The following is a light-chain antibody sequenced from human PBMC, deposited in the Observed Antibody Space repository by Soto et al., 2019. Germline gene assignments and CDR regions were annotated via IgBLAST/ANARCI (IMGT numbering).Light chain of an antibody. J-gene: IGLJ1*01. Sequence: QSVLTQPASVSVSPGQSITSSCTGTKYDIGAYNFVSWYQQHPGKAPKLMIYEVSNRPSGVSNRFSGSKSGSTASLTISGLQTEDEADYHCSSYSSSSIPYVFGTGTKVTVL. CDR2: EVS. V-gene: IGLV2-14*01. CDR1: KYDIGAYNF. CDR3: SSYSSSSIPYV.